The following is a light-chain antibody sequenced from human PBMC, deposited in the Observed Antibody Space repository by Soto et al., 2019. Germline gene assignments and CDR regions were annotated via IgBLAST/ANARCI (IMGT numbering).Light chain of an antibody. CDR3: QHYNSYSEA. Sequence: TQSPSTLSGSVGDRVTITCRASQTISSWLAWYQQKPGKAPKLLIYKASTLKSGVPSRFSGSGSGTEFTLTISSLQPDDFATYYCQHYNSYSEAVGQGTKVDSK. CDR1: QTISSW. V-gene: IGKV1-5*03. J-gene: IGKJ1*01. CDR2: KAS.